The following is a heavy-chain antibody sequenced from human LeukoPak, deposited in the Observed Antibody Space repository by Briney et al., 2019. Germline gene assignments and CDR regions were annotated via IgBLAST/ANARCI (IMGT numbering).Heavy chain of an antibody. J-gene: IGHJ4*02. CDR3: ARGRYSSSWYAY. CDR2: INHSGST. D-gene: IGHD6-13*01. V-gene: IGHV4-34*01. CDR1: GGSFSGYY. Sequence: ASETLSLTCAVYGGSFSGYYWSWIRQPPGKGLGWIGEINHSGSTNYNPSLKSRVTISVDTSKNQFSLKLSSVTAADTAVYYCARGRYSSSWYAYWGQGTLVTVSS.